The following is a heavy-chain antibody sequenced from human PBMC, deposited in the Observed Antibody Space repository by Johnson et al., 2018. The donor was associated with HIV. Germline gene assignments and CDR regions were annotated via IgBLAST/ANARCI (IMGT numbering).Heavy chain of an antibody. CDR2: ISYHGSNT. V-gene: IGHV3-30*03. CDR1: GFTVSSNY. D-gene: IGHD5-12*01. J-gene: IGHJ3*02. CDR3: ARGRARAFDI. Sequence: QVQLVESGGGLVQPGGSLRLSCAAYGFTVSSNYMSWVRQAPGKGLEWVAVISYHGSNTYYADSMRGRFTISRDNSKNTLYLQMNSLRVEDTAVYYCARGRARAFDIWGQGTMVTVSS.